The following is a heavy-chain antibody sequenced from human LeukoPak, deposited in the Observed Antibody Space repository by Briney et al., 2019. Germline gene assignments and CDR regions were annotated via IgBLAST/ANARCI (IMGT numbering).Heavy chain of an antibody. CDR1: GFTFSTYS. D-gene: IGHD3-3*01. V-gene: IGHV3-21*06. CDR2: ISFTHTI. Sequence: GGSLRLTCAASGFTFSTYSMNWVRQAPGKGLEWVSSISFTHTIFYADSVKGRFTISRDNARNSLFLQMNNLRVEDTAVYYCAKDLDFWSGPDYWGQGTLVTVSS. CDR3: AKDLDFWSGPDY. J-gene: IGHJ4*02.